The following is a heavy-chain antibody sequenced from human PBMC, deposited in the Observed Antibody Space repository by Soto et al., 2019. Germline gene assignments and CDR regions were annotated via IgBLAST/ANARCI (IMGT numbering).Heavy chain of an antibody. CDR1: GGSVSSGSYY. Sequence: SETLSLTCTVSGGSVSSGSYYWSWIRQPPGKGLEWIGYIYYSGSTNYNHSLKSRVTISVDTSKNQFSLKLSSVTAADTAVYYCATPYDFWNGYAYWGQGTLVTVSS. CDR3: ATPYDFWNGYAY. V-gene: IGHV4-61*01. D-gene: IGHD3-3*01. J-gene: IGHJ4*02. CDR2: IYYSGST.